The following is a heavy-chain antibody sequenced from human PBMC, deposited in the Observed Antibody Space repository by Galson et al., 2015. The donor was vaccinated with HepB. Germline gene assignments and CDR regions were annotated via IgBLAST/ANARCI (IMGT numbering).Heavy chain of an antibody. J-gene: IGHJ6*02. Sequence: SVKVSCKASGYTFTSYAMHWVRQAPGQRLEWMGWINAGNGNTKYSQKFQGRVTITRDTSASTAYMELSSLRSEDTAVYYCARELTPDDFWSGYSPFYGMDVWGQGTTVTVSS. D-gene: IGHD3-3*01. CDR3: ARELTPDDFWSGYSPFYGMDV. V-gene: IGHV1-3*01. CDR1: GYTFTSYA. CDR2: INAGNGNT.